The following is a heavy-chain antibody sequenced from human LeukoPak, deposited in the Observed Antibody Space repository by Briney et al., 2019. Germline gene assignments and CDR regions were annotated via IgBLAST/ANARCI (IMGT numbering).Heavy chain of an antibody. CDR1: RGTFSSYA. Sequence: PVASVTVSCKASRGTFSSYAISWVGQARGQGLEWMGGIIPIFGTANYAQKFQGRVTITADESTSTAYMELSSLRSEDTAVYYCASGPGATIPGATDDAFDIWGQGTMLTVSS. CDR3: ASGPGATIPGATDDAFDI. V-gene: IGHV1-69*01. J-gene: IGHJ3*02. D-gene: IGHD5-12*01. CDR2: IIPIFGTA.